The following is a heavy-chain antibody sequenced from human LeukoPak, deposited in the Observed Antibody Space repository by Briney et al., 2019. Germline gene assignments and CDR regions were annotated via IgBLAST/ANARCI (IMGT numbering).Heavy chain of an antibody. D-gene: IGHD4-17*01. V-gene: IGHV3-7*01. CDR2: IKQDGSEK. J-gene: IGHJ4*02. CDR1: GFTFSSYW. CDR3: ARVLDYGDLGYFDY. Sequence: PGGSLRLSCAASGFTFSSYWMSWVRQAPGKGLEWVANIKQDGSEKYYVDSVKGRFTISRDNAKNSLYLQMNSLRAEDTAVYYCARVLDYGDLGYFDYWGQGTLVTVSS.